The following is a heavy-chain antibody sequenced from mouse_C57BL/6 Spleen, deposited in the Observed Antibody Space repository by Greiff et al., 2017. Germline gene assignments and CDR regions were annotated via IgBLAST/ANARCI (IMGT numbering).Heavy chain of an antibody. CDR2: LWTGGGT. CDR3: ARPYDYDHAMDY. D-gene: IGHD2-4*01. Sequence: QVQLQQSGPGLVAPSQSLSITCTVSGFSLTSYALSWVRQPPGKGLEWLGVLWTGGGTNYNSALKSRLSISKDNSKSQVFLKMNSLQTDDTARYYCARPYDYDHAMDYWGQGTSVTVSS. V-gene: IGHV2-9-1*01. CDR1: GFSLTSYA. J-gene: IGHJ4*01.